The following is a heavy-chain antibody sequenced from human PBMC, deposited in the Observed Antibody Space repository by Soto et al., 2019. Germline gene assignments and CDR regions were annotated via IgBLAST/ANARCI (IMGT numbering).Heavy chain of an antibody. CDR3: ARGPDQKIRGGYNTFLAY. CDR1: GYTFSSSW. D-gene: IGHD5-12*01. CDR2: IKQDGSEK. J-gene: IGHJ4*02. Sequence: PSWSLDLSCAGSGYTFSSSWMSGVRRTPGKGLEWVANIKQDGSEKYYVDSLNGRFTISIDNANNSLYLQMNSLRAEDTVVYYCARGPDQKIRGGYNTFLAYRGQGTLVP. V-gene: IGHV3-7*01.